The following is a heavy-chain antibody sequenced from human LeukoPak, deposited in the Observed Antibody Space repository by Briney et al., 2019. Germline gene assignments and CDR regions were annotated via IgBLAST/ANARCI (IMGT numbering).Heavy chain of an antibody. V-gene: IGHV1-2*02. CDR1: GYTFTSYG. CDR3: ARDSRYYMDV. CDR2: INPNSGGT. J-gene: IGHJ6*03. Sequence: ASVKVSCKASGYTFTSYGISWVRQAPGQGLEWMGWINPNSGGTNYAQKFQGRVTMTRDTSISTAYMELSRLRSDDTAVYYCARDSRYYMDVWGKGTTVTVSS.